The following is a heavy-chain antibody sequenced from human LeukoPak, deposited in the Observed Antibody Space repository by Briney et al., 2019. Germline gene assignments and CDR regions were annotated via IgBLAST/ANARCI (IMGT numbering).Heavy chain of an antibody. V-gene: IGHV4-34*01. J-gene: IGHJ4*02. CDR1: GGSFSGYY. CDR2: INHSGST. Sequence: SETLSLTCAVYGGSFSGYYWSWIRQPPGKGLEWIGEINHSGSTNYNPSLKSRVTISVDTSKNQFSLKLSSVTAADTAVYYCARHDYGDSWGQGTLVTVSS. CDR3: ARHDYGDS.